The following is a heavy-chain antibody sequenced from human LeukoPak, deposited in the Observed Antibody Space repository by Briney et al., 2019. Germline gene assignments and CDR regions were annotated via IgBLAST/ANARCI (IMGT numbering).Heavy chain of an antibody. CDR3: AKDRAAASVFFDY. CDR1: GFTFADFA. J-gene: IGHJ4*02. CDR2: ISGSGGST. D-gene: IGHD6-13*01. V-gene: IGHV3-23*01. Sequence: PGGSLRLSCAASGFTFADFATSWVRQAPGKGLEWVSAISGSGGSTYYADSVKGRFTISRDNSKNTLYLQMNSLRAEDTAVYYCAKDRAAASVFFDYWGQGTLVTVSS.